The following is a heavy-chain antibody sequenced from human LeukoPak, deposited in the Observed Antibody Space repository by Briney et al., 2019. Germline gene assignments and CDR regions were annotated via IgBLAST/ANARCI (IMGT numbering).Heavy chain of an antibody. CDR3: AREELVGATTRVGCRFDY. CDR1: EGTFSSYA. J-gene: IGHJ4*02. D-gene: IGHD1-26*01. CDR2: IIPIFGTA. V-gene: IGHV1-69*05. Sequence: SVKVSCKASEGTFSSYAISWVRQAPGQGLEWMGGIIPIFGTANYAQKFQGRVTITTDESTSTAYMELSSLRSEDTAVYYCAREELVGATTRVGCRFDYWGQGTLVTVSS.